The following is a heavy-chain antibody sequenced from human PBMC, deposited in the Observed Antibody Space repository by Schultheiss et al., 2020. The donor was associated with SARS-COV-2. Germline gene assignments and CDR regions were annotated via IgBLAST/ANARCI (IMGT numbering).Heavy chain of an antibody. CDR2: VNPNSGDT. J-gene: IGHJ4*02. V-gene: IGHV1-2*02. CDR1: GYTFTDYY. CDR3: ARDSGSGRYGY. D-gene: IGHD1-26*01. Sequence: ASVVSCKASGYTFTDYYIHWVRQAPGQGLEWMGWVNPNSGDTNYAQKFQERVTITRDTSTSTVYMELSSLRSEDTAVYYCARDSGSGRYGYWGQGTLVTVSS.